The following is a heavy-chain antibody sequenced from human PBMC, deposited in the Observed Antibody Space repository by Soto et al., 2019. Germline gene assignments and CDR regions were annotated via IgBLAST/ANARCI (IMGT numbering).Heavy chain of an antibody. V-gene: IGHV3-30*18. CDR2: ISYDGTNK. Sequence: QVQLVESGGGVVQPGRSLRLSCAASGFTFSSYGMHWVRQAPGKGLEWVAVISYDGTNKDYADSVKGRFTISRDNSKNTLYLQMNSLRAEDTAVYYCAKIMSDPWRYCSGGNCFHSDDAFDIWGQGTMVTVSS. CDR1: GFTFSSYG. D-gene: IGHD2-15*01. J-gene: IGHJ3*02. CDR3: AKIMSDPWRYCSGGNCFHSDDAFDI.